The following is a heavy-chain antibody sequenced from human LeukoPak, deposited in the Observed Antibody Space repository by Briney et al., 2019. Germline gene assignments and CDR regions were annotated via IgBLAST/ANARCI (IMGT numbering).Heavy chain of an antibody. D-gene: IGHD6-13*01. Sequence: GGSLRLSCAASGFTFSSYAMSWVRQAPGKGLEWVSYISSSGSTIYYADSVKGRFTISRDNAKNSLYLQMNSLRAEDTAVYYCARDPIAAAEGDFDYWGQGTLVTVSS. V-gene: IGHV3-48*03. CDR1: GFTFSSYA. CDR3: ARDPIAAAEGDFDY. J-gene: IGHJ4*02. CDR2: ISSSGSTI.